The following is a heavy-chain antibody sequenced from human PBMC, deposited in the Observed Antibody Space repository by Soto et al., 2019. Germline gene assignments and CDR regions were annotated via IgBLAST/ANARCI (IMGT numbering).Heavy chain of an antibody. CDR3: AKDTSIVVVPAAMYYYYYGMDV. Sequence: EVQLLESGGGLVQPGGSLRLSCAASGFTFSSYAMSWVRQAPGTGLEWVSAISGSGGSTYYADSVKGRFTISRDNSKNTLYLQMNSLRAEDTAVYYCAKDTSIVVVPAAMYYYYYGMDVWGQGTTVTVSS. J-gene: IGHJ6*02. CDR1: GFTFSSYA. D-gene: IGHD2-2*01. CDR2: ISGSGGST. V-gene: IGHV3-23*01.